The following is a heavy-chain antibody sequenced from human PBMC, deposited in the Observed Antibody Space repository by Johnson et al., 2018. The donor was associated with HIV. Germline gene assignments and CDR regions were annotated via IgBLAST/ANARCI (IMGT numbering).Heavy chain of an antibody. J-gene: IGHJ3*02. CDR2: ISYDGGNK. V-gene: IGHV3-30-3*01. CDR3: ARAVTPFGDWEAFDI. CDR1: GFTFSSYA. D-gene: IGHD3-10*01. Sequence: VESGGGLVQPGGSLRLSCAASGFTFSSYAMHWVRQAPGKGLEWVAVISYDGGNKYYADSVKGRFTISRDNSKNTLYLQMNSLRAEDTAVYYCARAVTPFGDWEAFDIWGQGTMVTVSS.